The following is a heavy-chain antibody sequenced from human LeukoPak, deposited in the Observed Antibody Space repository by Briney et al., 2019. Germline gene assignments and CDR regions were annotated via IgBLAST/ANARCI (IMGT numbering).Heavy chain of an antibody. CDR3: ARDSITLPGIGWDC. CDR2: INPNSGGT. V-gene: IGHV1-2*02. CDR1: GYTFTGYY. J-gene: IGHJ4*02. Sequence: ASVKVSCKASGYTFTGYYMHWVRQAPGQGLEWMGWINPNSGGTNYAQKFQGRVTMTRDTSISTAYMELSRLRSDDTAVYYCARDSITLPGIGWDCWGQGTLVTVSS. D-gene: IGHD6-19*01.